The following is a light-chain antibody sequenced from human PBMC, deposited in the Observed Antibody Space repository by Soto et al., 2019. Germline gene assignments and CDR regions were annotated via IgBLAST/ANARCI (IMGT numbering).Light chain of an antibody. V-gene: IGLV2-14*01. CDR2: EVS. J-gene: IGLJ1*01. CDR3: STYTTGRTLV. CDR1: SSDVGDYKY. Sequence: QPVLTQPASVSGSPGQSITISCTGTSSDVGDYKYVSWYQRHPGKAPKALIYEVSNRPLGVSNRFSGSKSGNTASLSISGLQAEDEDDYYCSTYTTGRTLVFGTGTKLTVL.